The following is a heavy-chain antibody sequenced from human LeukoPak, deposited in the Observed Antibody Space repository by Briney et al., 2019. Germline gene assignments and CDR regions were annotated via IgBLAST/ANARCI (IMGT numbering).Heavy chain of an antibody. J-gene: IGHJ4*02. CDR2: ISGSGGST. CDR1: GFTFTSYS. CDR3: AKDQGIAVAGTAGFDY. V-gene: IGHV3-23*01. D-gene: IGHD6-19*01. Sequence: RRCLRLSCAASGFTFTSYSTNWVRQAPGKGLGWVSAISGSGGSTYYADSVKGRYPISRDNSKNTLYLQMNSLRAEDTAVYYCAKDQGIAVAGTAGFDYWGQGTLVTVSS.